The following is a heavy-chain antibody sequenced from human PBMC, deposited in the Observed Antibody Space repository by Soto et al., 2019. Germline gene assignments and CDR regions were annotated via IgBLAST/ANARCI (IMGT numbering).Heavy chain of an antibody. CDR3: AKARGFVVVPAAVDY. Sequence: EVQLVESGGGLVQPGGSLRLSCAASGFTFSSYEMNWVRQAPGKGLEWVSYISSSGSTIYYADSVKGRFTISRDNAKNSLYLQMNSLRAEDTAVYYCAKARGFVVVPAAVDYWGQGTLVTVSS. CDR1: GFTFSSYE. V-gene: IGHV3-48*03. J-gene: IGHJ4*02. D-gene: IGHD2-2*01. CDR2: ISSSGSTI.